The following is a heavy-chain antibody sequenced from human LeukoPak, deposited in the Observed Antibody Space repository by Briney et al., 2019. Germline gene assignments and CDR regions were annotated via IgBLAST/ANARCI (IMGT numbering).Heavy chain of an antibody. Sequence: ADSVKGRFTISRDNAKNSLYLQMNSLRAEDTAVYYCARAYYYGSGSTAFDIWGQGTMVTVSS. J-gene: IGHJ3*02. V-gene: IGHV3-21*01. D-gene: IGHD3-10*01. CDR3: ARAYYYGSGSTAFDI.